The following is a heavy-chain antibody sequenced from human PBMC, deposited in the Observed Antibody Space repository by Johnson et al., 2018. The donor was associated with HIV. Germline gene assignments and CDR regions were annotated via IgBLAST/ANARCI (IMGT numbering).Heavy chain of an antibody. Sequence: QLVESGGGVVQPGRSLRLSCAASGFTFSSYAMHWVRQAPGKGLEWVAVISYDGSNKYYADSVKGRFTISRDNSKNTLYLQMNSLRAEDTAVYYCATGGSIGYFDWLSNFDIWGQGTMVTVSS. CDR3: ATGGSIGYFDWLSNFDI. V-gene: IGHV3-30-3*01. CDR1: GFTFSSYA. CDR2: ISYDGSNK. J-gene: IGHJ3*02. D-gene: IGHD3-9*01.